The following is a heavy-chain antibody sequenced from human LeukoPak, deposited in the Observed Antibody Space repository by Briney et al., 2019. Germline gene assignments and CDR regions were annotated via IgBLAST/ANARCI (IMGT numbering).Heavy chain of an antibody. CDR3: ATHDLRVGGPYYFDY. Sequence: PSETLSLTCTVSGVSVSSYYWSWVRQSPEKGLEWIGFLHYSGTANYNPSLKSRVTISVDTSKNQFSLKLTSVTAADTAVYYCATHDLRVGGPYYFDYWGQGALVTVSS. D-gene: IGHD3-22*01. CDR1: GVSVSSYY. V-gene: IGHV4-59*08. CDR2: LHYSGTA. J-gene: IGHJ4*02.